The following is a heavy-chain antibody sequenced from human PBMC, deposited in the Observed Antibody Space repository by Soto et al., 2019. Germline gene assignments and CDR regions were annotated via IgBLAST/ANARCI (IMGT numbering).Heavy chain of an antibody. D-gene: IGHD3-3*01. CDR1: GGFISNYY. CDR3: ARGPSGADYDFWSGYFRMGSLFDP. Sequence: PETLSLTCTVSGGFISNYYWSWVRQSPGKGLEWIGYIYYSGTTNYNPSLKSRVTISVDTSKNQFSLKLSSVTAADTAVYYCARGPSGADYDFWSGYFRMGSLFDPWGQGTLVTVSS. CDR2: IYYSGTT. J-gene: IGHJ5*02. V-gene: IGHV4-59*01.